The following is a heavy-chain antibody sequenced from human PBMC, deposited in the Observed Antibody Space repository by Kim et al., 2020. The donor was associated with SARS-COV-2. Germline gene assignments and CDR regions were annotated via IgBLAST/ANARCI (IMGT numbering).Heavy chain of an antibody. CDR1: GFTFSSYG. CDR2: ISYDGSNK. Sequence: GGSLRLSCAASGFTFSSYGMHWVRQAPGKGLEWVAVISYDGSNKYYADSVKGRFTISRDNSKNTLYLQMNSLRAEDTAVYYCANGIAADQTPDYYYGMDVWGQGPTVTVSS. V-gene: IGHV3-30*18. J-gene: IGHJ6*02. D-gene: IGHD6-13*01. CDR3: ANGIAADQTPDYYYGMDV.